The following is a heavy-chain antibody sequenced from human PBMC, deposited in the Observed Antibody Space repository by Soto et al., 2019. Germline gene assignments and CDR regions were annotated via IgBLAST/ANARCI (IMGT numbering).Heavy chain of an antibody. J-gene: IGHJ4*02. CDR2: IIPIFGTA. D-gene: IGHD3-22*01. Sequence: ASVKVSCKASGGTFSSYAISWVRHAPGQGLEWMGGIIPIFGTANYAQKFQGGVTITADESTSTAYMELSSLRSEDTAVYYCASVEQDSSGFQFDYWGQGTLVTVSS. V-gene: IGHV1-69*13. CDR1: GGTFSSYA. CDR3: ASVEQDSSGFQFDY.